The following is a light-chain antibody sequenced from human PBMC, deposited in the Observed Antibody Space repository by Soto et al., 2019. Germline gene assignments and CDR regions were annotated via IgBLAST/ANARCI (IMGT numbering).Light chain of an antibody. J-gene: IGLJ1*01. CDR3: AAWDDSMNHYV. Sequence: QSVLTSPPSASGTPRQRVTISCSGSSSKIGSNSVNWYQQLPGTATELLIYRNNQRLSGVPDRFSGSKSGTSASLAISGLQSEDEADYYCAAWDDSMNHYVFGSGTKVTVL. CDR2: RNN. V-gene: IGLV1-44*01. CDR1: SSKIGSNS.